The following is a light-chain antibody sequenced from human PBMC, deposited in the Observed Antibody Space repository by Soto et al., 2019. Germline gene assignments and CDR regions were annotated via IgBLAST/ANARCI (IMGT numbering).Light chain of an antibody. V-gene: IGLV1-47*01. Sequence: QSVLTQPPSASRTPGQRVTISCSGGSSNIETNYVYWYHQLPGTAPKLLIYRSNERPSGIPDRFSGSKSGTSASLTISGLPPEDDADYYCAAWDDSLSGVLLGGGTKLTVL. CDR3: AAWDDSLSGVL. CDR2: RSN. J-gene: IGLJ2*01. CDR1: SSNIETNY.